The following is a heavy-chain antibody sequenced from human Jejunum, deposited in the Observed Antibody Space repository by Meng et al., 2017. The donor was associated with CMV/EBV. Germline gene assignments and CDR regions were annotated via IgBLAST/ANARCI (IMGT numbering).Heavy chain of an antibody. CDR1: GFNLSSYA. D-gene: IGHD3-22*01. CDR2: ISGDGGGT. V-gene: IGHV3-23*01. Sequence: SGFNLSSYAMTWVRQAPGKGLEWVSAISGDGGGTNYADSVKGRFSISRDDSKNTVYLQMNSLRAEDTAVYYCARDNDGSSHYSQFDYWGQGTLVTVSS. J-gene: IGHJ4*02. CDR3: ARDNDGSSHYSQFDY.